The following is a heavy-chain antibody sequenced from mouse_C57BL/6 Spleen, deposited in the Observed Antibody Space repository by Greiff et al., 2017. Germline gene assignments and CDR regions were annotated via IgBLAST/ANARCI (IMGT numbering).Heavy chain of an antibody. CDR2: FDPETGGT. CDR3: TGYYYGSSYYFDY. CDR1: GYTFTDYE. Sequence: QVQLQQSGAELVRPGASVTLSCKASGYTFTDYEMHWVKQTPVHGLEWIGAFDPETGGTAYNQKFKGKAILTADKSSSTAYMELRSLTSEDSAVYYCTGYYYGSSYYFDYWGQGTTLTVSS. D-gene: IGHD1-1*01. V-gene: IGHV1-15*01. J-gene: IGHJ2*01.